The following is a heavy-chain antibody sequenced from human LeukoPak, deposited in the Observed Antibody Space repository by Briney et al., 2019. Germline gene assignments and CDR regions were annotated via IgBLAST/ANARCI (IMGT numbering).Heavy chain of an antibody. D-gene: IGHD3-10*01. J-gene: IGHJ4*02. CDR2: IGTSSTTI. CDR1: GFTFSSYT. CDR3: ARTRGSYYGSGSYYKS. Sequence: GGSLRLSCAASGFTFSSYTMNWVRQPPGKGLEWVSNIGTSSTTIYYADSVKGRFTISRDNAKNSLYLQMNSLRAEDTAVYYCARTRGSYYGSGSYYKSWGQGTLVTVSS. V-gene: IGHV3-48*01.